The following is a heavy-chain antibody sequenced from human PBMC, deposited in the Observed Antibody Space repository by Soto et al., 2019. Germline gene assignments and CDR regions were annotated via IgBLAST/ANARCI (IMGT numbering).Heavy chain of an antibody. CDR3: ARDVQWLPRDGLRSSYYFDY. D-gene: IGHD6-19*01. V-gene: IGHV3-33*01. CDR2: IWYDGGNK. CDR1: GFNFSSYV. J-gene: IGHJ4*02. Sequence: QVQLVESGGGVVQPGRSLRLSCAASGFNFSSYVMHWVRQAPGKGLEWVAVIWYDGGNKYYADSVKGRFTISRDNSKNTLYLQMNSLRAEDTAVYYCARDVQWLPRDGLRSSYYFDYWGQGTLVTVSS.